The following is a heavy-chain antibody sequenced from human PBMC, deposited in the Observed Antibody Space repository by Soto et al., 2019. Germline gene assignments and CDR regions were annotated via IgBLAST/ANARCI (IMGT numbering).Heavy chain of an antibody. D-gene: IGHD6-6*01. CDR3: ARHRYSSSFYFDY. CDR2: IYYSGST. J-gene: IGHJ4*02. Sequence: QLQLQESGPGLVKPSETLSLTCTVSGGSISSSSYYWGWIRQPPGKGLEWIGSIYYSGSTYYNPSRKSRVTISVDTSKNQFSLKLSSVTAADTAVYYCARHRYSSSFYFDYWGQGTLVTVSS. CDR1: GGSISSSSYY. V-gene: IGHV4-39*01.